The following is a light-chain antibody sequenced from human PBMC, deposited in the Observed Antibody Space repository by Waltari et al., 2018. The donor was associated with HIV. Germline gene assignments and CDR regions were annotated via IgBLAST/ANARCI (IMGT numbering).Light chain of an antibody. CDR3: SSYSATNTVV. Sequence: QSALTQPPSVSGSPGQSVTISCAGTHSNIGGYDRVSWYQQPPGTAPTLLLYEVTNPPSGVPGRFSASKSGTTASLTISGLQAGDEGDYYCSSYSATNTVVFGGGTKLTVL. CDR1: HSNIGGYDR. V-gene: IGLV2-18*02. CDR2: EVT. J-gene: IGLJ2*01.